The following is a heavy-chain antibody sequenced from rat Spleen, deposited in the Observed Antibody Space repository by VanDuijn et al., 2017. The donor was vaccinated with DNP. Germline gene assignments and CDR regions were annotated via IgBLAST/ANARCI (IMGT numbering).Heavy chain of an antibody. CDR3: ARTTRVYYYAMDA. V-gene: IGHV5-22*01. CDR2: ISYEGSST. CDR1: GFTFSDYY. Sequence: EVQLVESGGDLVQPGRSLKLSCAASGFTFSDYYMAWVRQAPKKGLEWVASISYEGSSTYYGDSVKGRFTISRDNAKSILYLQMDSLRSEDTATFYCARTTRVYYYAMDAWGQGTSVTVSS. D-gene: IGHD1-4*01. J-gene: IGHJ4*01.